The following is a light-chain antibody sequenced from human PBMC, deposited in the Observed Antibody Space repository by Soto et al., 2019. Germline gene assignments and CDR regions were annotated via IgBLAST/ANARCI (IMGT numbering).Light chain of an antibody. V-gene: IGLV1-40*01. J-gene: IGLJ2*01. CDR2: GNS. CDR3: QSYDSSLSGSKV. Sequence: QPVLTQPPSVSGAPGQRVTISCTGSSSNIGAGYDVHWYQQLPGTAPKLLIYGNSNRPSGVPDRFSGSKSVTSASLAITGLQAEDEADYYCQSYDSSLSGSKVFGGGTKLTVL. CDR1: SSNIGAGYD.